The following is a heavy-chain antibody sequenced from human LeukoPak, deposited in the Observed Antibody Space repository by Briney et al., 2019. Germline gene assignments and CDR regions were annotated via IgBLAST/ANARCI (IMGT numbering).Heavy chain of an antibody. Sequence: PSETLSLTRSVSGGSMSGFYWSWIRQPAGKGLEYIGRIYSSGNSNYNPSLKSRVTMSLDTSNNQFALNLSSVTAADTAVYYCVREATRFGYSSSCCSPIDYWGQGTLVTVSS. CDR3: VREATRFGYSSSCCSPIDY. CDR2: IYSSGNS. V-gene: IGHV4-4*07. J-gene: IGHJ4*02. CDR1: GGSMSGFY. D-gene: IGHD6-13*01.